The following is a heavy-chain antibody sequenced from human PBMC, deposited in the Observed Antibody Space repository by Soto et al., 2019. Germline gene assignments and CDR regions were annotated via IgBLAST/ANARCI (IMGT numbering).Heavy chain of an antibody. J-gene: IGHJ4*01. CDR2: ISAYTGNT. D-gene: IGHD3-10*01. CDR1: GYTFTSYG. CDR3: ARVFLGYYGSGSYFDP. V-gene: IGHV1-18*04. Sequence: QVQLVQSGAEVKKPGASVKVSCKASGYTFTSYGISWVRQAPGQGLEWMGWISAYTGNTNYAQKLQGRVTMTSATTAGTGYMGLRSLRSDDTAVYYWARVFLGYYGSGSYFDPSGQGTLVTGSS.